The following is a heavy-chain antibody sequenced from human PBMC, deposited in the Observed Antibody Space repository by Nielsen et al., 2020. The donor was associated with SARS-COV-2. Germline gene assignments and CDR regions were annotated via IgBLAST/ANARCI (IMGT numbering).Heavy chain of an antibody. V-gene: IGHV3-74*01. CDR2: INSDGSST. J-gene: IGHJ6*02. CDR1: GFTFSSYW. Sequence: GESLKISCAASGFTFSSYWMHWVRQAPGKGLVWVSRINSDGSSTSYADSVKGRFTISRDNSKNTLYLQMNSLRAEDTAVYYCVSYSSGWYPPPTYYYYGMDVWGQGTTVTVSS. D-gene: IGHD6-19*01. CDR3: VSYSSGWYPPPTYYYYGMDV.